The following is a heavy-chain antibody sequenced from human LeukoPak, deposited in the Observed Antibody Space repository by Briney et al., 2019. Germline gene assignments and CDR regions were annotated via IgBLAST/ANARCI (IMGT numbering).Heavy chain of an antibody. CDR3: AKIYCSSTSCYDRNWFDP. V-gene: IGHV1-2*02. D-gene: IGHD2-2*01. CDR1: GYTFTGYY. CDR2: INPNSGGT. Sequence: GASVKVSCKASGYTFTGYYMHWVRQAPGQGLEWMGWINPNSGGTNYAQKFQGRVTMTRDTSISTAYMGLSRLRSDDTAVYYCAKIYCSSTSCYDRNWFDPWGQGTLVTVSS. J-gene: IGHJ5*02.